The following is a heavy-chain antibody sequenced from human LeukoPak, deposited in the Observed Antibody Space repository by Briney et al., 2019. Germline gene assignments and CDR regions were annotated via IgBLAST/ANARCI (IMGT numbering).Heavy chain of an antibody. CDR1: GYTYTDYA. CDR3: ARARWTSTVTTYYLDY. D-gene: IGHD4-17*01. CDR2: INAGNGKT. Sequence: GASVKVSCKTSGYTYTDYAVQWVRQAPGQRLELMGWINAGNGKTKYSQKFQDRVTITRDTSATTAYLDLNSLRSEDTAVYYCARARWTSTVTTYYLDYWGQGTLVTVSS. V-gene: IGHV1-3*01. J-gene: IGHJ4*02.